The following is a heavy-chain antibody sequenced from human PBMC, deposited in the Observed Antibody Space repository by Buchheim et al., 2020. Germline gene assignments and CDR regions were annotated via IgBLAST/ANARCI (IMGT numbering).Heavy chain of an antibody. D-gene: IGHD6-13*01. CDR3: ARVGSSWYYYYYGMDV. J-gene: IGHJ6*02. CDR1: GFTFSSYG. Sequence: QVQLVESGGGVVQPGRSLRLSCAASGFTFSSYGMHWVRQAPGKGLEWVAVIWYDGSNKYYADSGKGRFTISRDNSKNTLYLQMNSLRAEDTAVYYCARVGSSWYYYYYGMDVWGQGTT. V-gene: IGHV3-33*01. CDR2: IWYDGSNK.